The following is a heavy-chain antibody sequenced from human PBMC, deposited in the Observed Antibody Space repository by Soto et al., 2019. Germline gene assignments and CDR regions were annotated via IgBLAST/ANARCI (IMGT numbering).Heavy chain of an antibody. CDR3: AHWSMVRGVKGVAFDP. CDR2: IYWDDDK. D-gene: IGHD3-10*01. V-gene: IGHV2-5*02. Sequence: QITLKESGPTLVKPTQTLTLTCTFSGFSLSTSGVGVGWIRQPPGKALEWLALIYWDDDKRHSPSLKSRLTITNDASKNLVVLTMTTMVPVDTARHYCAHWSMVRGVKGVAFDPWGQGTLVTDSS. J-gene: IGHJ5*02. CDR1: GFSLSTSGVG.